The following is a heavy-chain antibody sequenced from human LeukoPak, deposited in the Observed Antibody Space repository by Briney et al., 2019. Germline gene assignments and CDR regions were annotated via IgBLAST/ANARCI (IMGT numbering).Heavy chain of an antibody. Sequence: SETLSLTCAVYGGSFSGYYWSWIRQPPGKGLEWIGEINHSGSTTYNPSLKSRVTISVDTSKNQFSLKLSSVTAADTAVYYCARDRYYYGSGSYGLNWFDPWGQGTLVTVSS. D-gene: IGHD3-10*01. J-gene: IGHJ5*02. CDR3: ARDRYYYGSGSYGLNWFDP. V-gene: IGHV4-34*01. CDR2: INHSGST. CDR1: GGSFSGYY.